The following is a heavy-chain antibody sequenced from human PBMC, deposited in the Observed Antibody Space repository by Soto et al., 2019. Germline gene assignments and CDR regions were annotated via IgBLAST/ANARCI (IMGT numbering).Heavy chain of an antibody. J-gene: IGHJ5*02. V-gene: IGHV4-34*01. CDR3: ARGRSRLLWFGKHNWFDP. D-gene: IGHD3-10*01. CDR2: INHSGST. CDR1: GGSFSGYY. Sequence: QVQLQQWGAGLLKPSETLSLTCAVYGGSFSGYYWSWIRQPPGKGLEWIGEINHSGSTNYNPSLKSRVTISVDTSKNQFSLKLSSVTAADTAVYYCARGRSRLLWFGKHNWFDPWGQGTLVTVSS.